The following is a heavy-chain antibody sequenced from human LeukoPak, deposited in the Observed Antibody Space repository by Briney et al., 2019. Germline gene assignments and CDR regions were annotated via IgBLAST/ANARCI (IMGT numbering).Heavy chain of an antibody. Sequence: GGSLRLSCAASGFTFSDYYMTWIPQAPGKGLEWVSYISNTGNTIYYAHSVKGRFTISRDNAKSSLYLQMNSLRVEDTAVYFCVREGLAYDYWGQGTLVTVSS. J-gene: IGHJ4*02. D-gene: IGHD6-19*01. CDR2: ISNTGNTI. CDR3: VREGLAYDY. V-gene: IGHV3-11*04. CDR1: GFTFSDYY.